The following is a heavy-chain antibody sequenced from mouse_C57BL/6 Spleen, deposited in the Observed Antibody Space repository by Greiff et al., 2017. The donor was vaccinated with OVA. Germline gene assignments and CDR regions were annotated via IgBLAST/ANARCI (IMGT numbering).Heavy chain of an antibody. D-gene: IGHD1-1*01. J-gene: IGHJ1*03. Sequence: QVQLQQPGAELVKPGASVKLSCKASGYTFTSYWMHWVKQRPGQGLEWIGMIHPNSGSTNYNEKFKSKATLTVDKSSSTAYMQLSSLTSEDSAVYYCARSNLYYGSSDWYFEVWGTETTVTVSS. CDR3: ARSNLYYGSSDWYFEV. CDR2: IHPNSGST. CDR1: GYTFTSYW. V-gene: IGHV1-64*01.